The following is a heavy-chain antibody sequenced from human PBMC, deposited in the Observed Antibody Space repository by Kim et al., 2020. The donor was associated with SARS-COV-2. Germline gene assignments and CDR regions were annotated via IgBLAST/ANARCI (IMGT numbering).Heavy chain of an antibody. D-gene: IGHD3-3*01. J-gene: IGHJ6*02. CDR1: GGTFSSYA. CDR2: IIPIFGTA. CDR3: ARDSDLGRRLRFLEWPVYPYYGMDV. Sequence: SVKVSCKASGGTFSSYAISWVRQAPGQGLEWMGGIIPIFGTANYAQKFQGRVTITADESTSTAYMELSSLRSEDTAVYYCARDSDLGRRLRFLEWPVYPYYGMDVWGQGTTVTVSS. V-gene: IGHV1-69*13.